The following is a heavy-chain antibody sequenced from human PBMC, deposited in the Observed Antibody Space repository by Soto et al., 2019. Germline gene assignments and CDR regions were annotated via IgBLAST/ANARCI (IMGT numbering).Heavy chain of an antibody. Sequence: EVQLVDSGGGLVQPGGSLRLSCAASGLTFSNYWMSWVRQAPGKGLEWVANIKQDGSEQYYSDSVKGRFTISRDNAKNSLYLQMNSLRAEDTAVYYCAGDRTQEKRLPGYWGQGTLVTVSS. CDR3: AGDRTQEKRLPGY. D-gene: IGHD3-16*01. J-gene: IGHJ4*02. CDR1: GLTFSNYW. V-gene: IGHV3-7*01. CDR2: IKQDGSEQ.